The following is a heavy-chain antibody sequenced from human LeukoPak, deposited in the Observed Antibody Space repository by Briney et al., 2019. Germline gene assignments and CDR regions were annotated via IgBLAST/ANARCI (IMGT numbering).Heavy chain of an antibody. V-gene: IGHV1-69*04. CDR2: IIPILGIA. CDR3: ASGRHYYGMDV. J-gene: IGHJ6*02. CDR1: GGTFSSYA. Sequence: GASVKVSCKASGGTFSSYAISWVRQAPGQGLEWMGRIIPILGIANYAQKFQGRVTITADKSTSTADMELSSLRSEDTAVYYCASGRHYYGMDVWGQGTTVTVSS.